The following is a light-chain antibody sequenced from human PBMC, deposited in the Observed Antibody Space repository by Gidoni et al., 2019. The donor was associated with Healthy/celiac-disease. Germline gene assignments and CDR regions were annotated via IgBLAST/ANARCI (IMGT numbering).Light chain of an antibody. CDR1: QRVSSSY. V-gene: IGKV3-20*01. CDR3: QPYGSSSWT. Sequence: EIVLTQSPGTLSLSPGERATLSCRASQRVSSSYLAWYQQKPGQAPRLLIYGASSRATGIPDRFSGSGSGTDFTLTISRLEPEDFAVYYCQPYGSSSWTFGQGPKVEIK. J-gene: IGKJ1*01. CDR2: GAS.